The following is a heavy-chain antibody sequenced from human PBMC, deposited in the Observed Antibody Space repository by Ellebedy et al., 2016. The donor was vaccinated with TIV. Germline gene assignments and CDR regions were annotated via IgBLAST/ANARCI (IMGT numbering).Heavy chain of an antibody. CDR3: ARWFGELLYVRWFDP. CDR2: IYYTGST. D-gene: IGHD3-10*01. J-gene: IGHJ5*02. V-gene: IGHV4-39*01. CDR1: GDSISRSSYY. Sequence: SETLSLTCTVSGDSISRSSYYWGWIRQPPGTGLEWIGSIYYTGSTDYNPSLKSRVAISADTSKNQFSPRLSSVTAADTAVYYCARWFGELLYVRWFDPWGQGTLVTVSS.